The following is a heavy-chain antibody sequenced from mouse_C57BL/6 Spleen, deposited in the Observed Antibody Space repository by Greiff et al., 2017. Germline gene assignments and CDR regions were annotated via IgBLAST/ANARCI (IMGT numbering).Heavy chain of an antibody. CDR2: IDPSDSET. Sequence: VQLKQPGAELVRPGSSVKLSCKASGYTFTSYWMHWVKQRPIQGLEWIGNIDPSDSETHYNQKFKDKATLTVDKSSSTAYMQLSSLTSEDSAVYYCARRATGTSYYFDYWGQGTTLTVSS. CDR3: ARRATGTSYYFDY. D-gene: IGHD4-1*02. V-gene: IGHV1-52*01. J-gene: IGHJ2*01. CDR1: GYTFTSYW.